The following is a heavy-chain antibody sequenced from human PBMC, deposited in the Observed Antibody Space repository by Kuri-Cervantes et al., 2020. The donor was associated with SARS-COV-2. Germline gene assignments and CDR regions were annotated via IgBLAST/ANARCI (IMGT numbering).Heavy chain of an antibody. D-gene: IGHD3-3*01. J-gene: IGHJ6*03. CDR1: GGSISSGSYY. CDR3: ARRAKMLRFLEWFPGYMDV. V-gene: IGHV4-61*02. CDR2: IYTSGST. Sequence: LRLSCTVSGGSISSGSYYWSWIRQPAGKGLEWIGRIYTSGSTNYNPSLKSRVTISVDTSKNQFSLKLSSVTAADTAVYYCARRAKMLRFLEWFPGYMDVWGKGTTVTVSS.